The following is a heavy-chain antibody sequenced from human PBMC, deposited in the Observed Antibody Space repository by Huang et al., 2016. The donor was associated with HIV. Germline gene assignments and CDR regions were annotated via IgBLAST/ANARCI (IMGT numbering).Heavy chain of an antibody. J-gene: IGHJ4*02. CDR2: IYYSGNT. D-gene: IGHD6-13*01. Sequence: QLQLQESGPGLVKPSETLSLTCAVSGGSISTSTYCWGWIRQPPGKGVEWVGHIYYSGNTNYRPSLKSRVTISVDTSKNQFSLKLSSVTAADTAVYYCARQRQQLVDSWGQGTLVTVSS. CDR1: GGSISTSTYC. CDR3: ARQRQQLVDS. V-gene: IGHV4-39*01.